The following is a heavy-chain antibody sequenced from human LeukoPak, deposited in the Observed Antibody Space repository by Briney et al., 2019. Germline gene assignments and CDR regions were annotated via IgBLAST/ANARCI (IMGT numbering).Heavy chain of an antibody. D-gene: IGHD3-10*01. V-gene: IGHV4-38-2*02. CDR3: ARTLWFGELFHFDY. CDR1: GYSISSGYY. J-gene: IGHJ4*02. Sequence: DPSETLSLTCTVSGYSISSGYYWGWIRQPPGKGLEWVGSIYHSGSTYYNPSPKSRVTISVDTSKNQFSLKLSSVTAADMAVHYCARTLWFGELFHFDYWGQGTLVTVSS. CDR2: IYHSGST.